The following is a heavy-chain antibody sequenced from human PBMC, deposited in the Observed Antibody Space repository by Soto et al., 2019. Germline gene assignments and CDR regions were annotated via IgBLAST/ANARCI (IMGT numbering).Heavy chain of an antibody. CDR2: IYPGDSDT. Sequence: GESLTISCKGSGYSFTSYCIGWVRQMPGKGLEWMGIIYPGDSDTRYSPSFQGQVTISADKSISTAYLQWSSLKASDTAMYYCARAVDTAMVTSYYFDYWGQGTLVTVSS. V-gene: IGHV5-51*01. CDR1: GYSFTSYC. D-gene: IGHD5-18*01. J-gene: IGHJ4*02. CDR3: ARAVDTAMVTSYYFDY.